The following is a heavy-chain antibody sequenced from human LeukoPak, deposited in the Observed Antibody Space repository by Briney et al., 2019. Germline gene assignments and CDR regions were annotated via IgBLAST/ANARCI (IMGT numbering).Heavy chain of an antibody. CDR2: ISWNSGSI. CDR3: AKDSSYLELLIDY. Sequence: SLTLSCAASGFTFVDYAMPWVRQAPGKGLEWVSGISWNSGSIGYAGSVKGRFTISRDNAKNSLYLQMNSLRAEDTALYYCAKDSSYLELLIDYWGQGTLVTVSS. CDR1: GFTFVDYA. V-gene: IGHV3-9*01. J-gene: IGHJ4*02. D-gene: IGHD1-26*01.